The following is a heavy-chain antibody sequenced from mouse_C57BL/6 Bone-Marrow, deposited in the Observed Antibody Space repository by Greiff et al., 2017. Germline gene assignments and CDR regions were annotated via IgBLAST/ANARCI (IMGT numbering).Heavy chain of an antibody. CDR2: ISNGGGST. CDR1: GFTFSDYY. Sequence: EVQRVESGGGLVQPGGSLKLSCAASGFTFSDYYMYWVRQTPEKRLEWVAYISNGGGSTYYPDTVKGRFTISRDNAKNTLYLQMSRLKSEDTAMYYCARRGITKAWFAYWGQGTLVTVSA. J-gene: IGHJ3*01. D-gene: IGHD1-1*01. V-gene: IGHV5-12*01. CDR3: ARRGITKAWFAY.